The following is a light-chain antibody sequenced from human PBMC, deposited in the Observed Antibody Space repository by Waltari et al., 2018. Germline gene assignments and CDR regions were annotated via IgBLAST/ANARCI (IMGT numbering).Light chain of an antibody. J-gene: IGLJ2*01. CDR3: AAWEDSLNGVL. CDR1: SSNVGSNS. CDR2: DYD. V-gene: IGLV1-44*01. Sequence: QSMLTQPPSASGTPGQRVTISCSGSSSNVGSNSVNWFQHLPGAAPKLLIYDYDQRPSGVPDRCAGSKSGTSASLVISGLQSDDEADYYCAAWEDSLNGVLFGGGTKLTVL.